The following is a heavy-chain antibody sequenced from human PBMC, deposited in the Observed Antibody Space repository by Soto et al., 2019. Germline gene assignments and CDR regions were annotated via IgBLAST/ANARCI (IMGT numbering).Heavy chain of an antibody. D-gene: IGHD6-13*01. J-gene: IGHJ4*02. Sequence: PSETLSLTCTVSGGSITTGSYYWSWIRQHPGKGLEWIGYMYSSGSTYYNPSLKSRLSISVDTSKNQFSLELRSVTAADTAVYYCARGPLATAGVGYFFDYWGQGTLVTVSS. CDR1: GGSITTGSYY. CDR2: MYSSGST. CDR3: ARGPLATAGVGYFFDY. V-gene: IGHV4-31*03.